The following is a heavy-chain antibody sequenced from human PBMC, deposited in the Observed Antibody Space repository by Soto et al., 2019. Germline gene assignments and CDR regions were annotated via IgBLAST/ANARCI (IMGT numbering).Heavy chain of an antibody. D-gene: IGHD6-13*01. CDR3: ARGRYGYSSSWYLA. V-gene: IGHV3-33*01. Sequence: EGSLRLSCAASGFTFSSYGMHWVRQAPGKGLEWVAVIWYDGSNKYYADSVKGRFTISRDNSKNTLYLQMNSLRAEDTAVYYCARGRYGYSSSWYLAWGQGTLVTVSS. CDR1: GFTFSSYG. J-gene: IGHJ5*02. CDR2: IWYDGSNK.